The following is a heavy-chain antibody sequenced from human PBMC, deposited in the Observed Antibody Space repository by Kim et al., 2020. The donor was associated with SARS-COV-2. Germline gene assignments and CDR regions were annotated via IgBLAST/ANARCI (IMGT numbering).Heavy chain of an antibody. J-gene: IGHJ6*02. CDR3: ARGEGMGV. CDR2: SRTL. D-gene: IGHD1-26*01. V-gene: IGHV3-48*02. Sequence: SRTLYYADSVKGRFTISRDNARNSLYLQMNSLKDEDTAVYYCARGEGMGVWGQGTTVTVSS.